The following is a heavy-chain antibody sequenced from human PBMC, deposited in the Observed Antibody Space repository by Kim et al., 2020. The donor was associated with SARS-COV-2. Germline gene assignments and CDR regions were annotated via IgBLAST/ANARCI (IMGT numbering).Heavy chain of an antibody. J-gene: IGHJ4*02. D-gene: IGHD5-18*01. CDR3: ARGGKPSLLGLYSYGSWPLGY. Sequence: SETLSLTCAVYGGSFSGYYWSWIRQPPGKGLEWIGEINHSGSTNYNPSLKSRVTISVDTSKNQFSLKLSSVTAADTAVYYCARGGKPSLLGLYSYGSWPLGYWGQGTLVTVSS. V-gene: IGHV4-34*01. CDR1: GGSFSGYY. CDR2: INHSGST.